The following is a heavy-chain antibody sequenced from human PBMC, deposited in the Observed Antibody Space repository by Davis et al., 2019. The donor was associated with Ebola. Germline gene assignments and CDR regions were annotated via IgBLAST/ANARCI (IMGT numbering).Heavy chain of an antibody. J-gene: IGHJ4*02. D-gene: IGHD6-19*01. Sequence: PGGSLRLSCAASGFTFSTYSMNWVRQAPGKGLEWISYITSSSSIIYYADSVKGRLTISRYNAKNSLYLQMNSLRDEDTAVYYCSATRYKSGWYPDYWGQGTLVTVSS. CDR2: ITSSSSII. V-gene: IGHV3-48*02. CDR1: GFTFSTYS. CDR3: SATRYKSGWYPDY.